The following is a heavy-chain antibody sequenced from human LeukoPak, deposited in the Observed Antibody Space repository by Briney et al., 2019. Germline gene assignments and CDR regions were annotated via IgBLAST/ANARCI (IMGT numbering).Heavy chain of an antibody. CDR1: GFTFSGYA. D-gene: IGHD1-26*01. V-gene: IGHV3-23*01. CDR2: ISGSGGST. CDR3: AKGEGGSYSGPDY. J-gene: IGHJ4*02. Sequence: PGGSLRLSCAASGFTFSGYAMSWVRQAPGKGLEWVSAISGSGGSTYYADSVKGRFTISRDNSKNTLNLQMNSLRAEDTAVYYCAKGEGGSYSGPDYWGQGTLVTVSS.